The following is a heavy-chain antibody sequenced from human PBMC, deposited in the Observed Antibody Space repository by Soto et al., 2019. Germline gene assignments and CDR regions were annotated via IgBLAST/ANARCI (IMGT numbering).Heavy chain of an antibody. CDR3: ARENEVWADADGAYYDYAMAA. CDR1: GFTFSSYW. CDR2: IKQDGIEK. Sequence: PGGSLRRSGAASGFTFSSYWISWVRQAPWKWLEWVANIKQDGIEKYYVDSVKGRFTISRYNAKNSLYLQMNSMRSEDTPVYYCARENEVWADADGAYYDYAMAARGKATPVTVSS. J-gene: IGHJ6*04. D-gene: IGHD1-26*01. V-gene: IGHV3-7*01.